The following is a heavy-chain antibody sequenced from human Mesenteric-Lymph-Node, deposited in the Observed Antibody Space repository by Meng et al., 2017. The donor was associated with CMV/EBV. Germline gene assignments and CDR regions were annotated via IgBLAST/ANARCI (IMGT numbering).Heavy chain of an antibody. V-gene: IGHV4-39*07. Sequence: SETLSLTCTVSGGSISSTIYYWGWIRQAPGKRLEWIAYINYDGTTYYNPSLKSRVTISVDTSKNQFSLKLSSVTAADTAVYYCAAIRSIAARPWGRAGDYWGQGTLVTVSS. CDR1: GGSISSTIYY. D-gene: IGHD6-6*01. CDR3: AAIRSIAARPWGRAGDY. CDR2: INYDGTT. J-gene: IGHJ4*02.